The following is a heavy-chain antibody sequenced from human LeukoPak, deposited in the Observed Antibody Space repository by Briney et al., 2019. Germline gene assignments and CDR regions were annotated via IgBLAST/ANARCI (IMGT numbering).Heavy chain of an antibody. D-gene: IGHD2-15*01. CDR1: GFIFSNYA. CDR3: AKASYCSGGSCYEGRLDY. CDR2: ISHDGSEK. Sequence: GGSLRLSCEASGFIFSNYAMHWVRQPPGKGLEWVAIISHDGSEKHFANSVKDRFTVSRDNFKSTLYLQMNSLRAEDTAVYYCAKASYCSGGSCYEGRLDYWGQGTLVTVSS. J-gene: IGHJ4*02. V-gene: IGHV3-30*18.